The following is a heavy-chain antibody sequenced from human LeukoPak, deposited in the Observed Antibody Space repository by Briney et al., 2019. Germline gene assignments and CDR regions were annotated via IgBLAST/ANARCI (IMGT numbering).Heavy chain of an antibody. V-gene: IGHV4-31*11. CDR2: IYYSGST. CDR1: GGTITSSDYY. CDR3: ARGGAGELLPDY. D-gene: IGHD3-10*01. Sequence: SETLSLTCEVSGGTITSSDYYWSWIRQHPQKGLEWIGYIYYSGSTYYNPSLKSRVTISVDTSKNQFSLKLSSVTAADTAVYYCARGGAGELLPDYWGQGTLVTVSS. J-gene: IGHJ4*02.